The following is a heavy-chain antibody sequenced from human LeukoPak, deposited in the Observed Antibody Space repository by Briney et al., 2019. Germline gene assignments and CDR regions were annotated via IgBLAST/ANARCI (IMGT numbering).Heavy chain of an antibody. D-gene: IGHD6-19*01. V-gene: IGHV3-30*03. Sequence: GGSLRLSCAASGFTFSSYGMHWVRQAPGKGLEWVAVISYDGSNKYYADSVKGRFTISRDNSKNTLCLQMNSLRAEDTAVYYCARTPSGWYPLHFDYWGQGTLVTVPS. CDR3: ARTPSGWYPLHFDY. CDR1: GFTFSSYG. J-gene: IGHJ4*02. CDR2: ISYDGSNK.